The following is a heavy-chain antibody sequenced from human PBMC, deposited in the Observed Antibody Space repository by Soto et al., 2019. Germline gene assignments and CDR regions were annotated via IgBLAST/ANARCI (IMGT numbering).Heavy chain of an antibody. J-gene: IGHJ4*02. CDR1: GGSISSSSYY. V-gene: IGHV4-39*01. D-gene: IGHD3-16*02. CDR3: ARLTSDYVWGSYRQYSFDY. Sequence: QLQLQESGPGLVKPSETLSLTCTVSGGSISSSSYYWGWIRQPPGKGLEWIGSIYYSGSTYYNSSLKSGVSVAVDTSKNQFSLKLSSVTDADTAVYYCARLTSDYVWGSYRQYSFDYLGQGNLVTGSS. CDR2: IYYSGST.